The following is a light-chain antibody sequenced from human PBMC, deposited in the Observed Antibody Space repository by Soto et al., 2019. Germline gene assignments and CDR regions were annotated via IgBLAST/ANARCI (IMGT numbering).Light chain of an antibody. CDR3: QQYNDWPRT. CDR2: GAS. V-gene: IGKV3-15*01. CDR1: QSVSSN. J-gene: IGKJ1*01. Sequence: EIVMTQSPATWSLSPGERATLSCRASQSVSSNLAWYQQKPGQAPRLLIYGASTRATGIPARFSGSGSGTEFTLTISSLQSEDFAVYYCQQYNDWPRTFGQGTKVDI.